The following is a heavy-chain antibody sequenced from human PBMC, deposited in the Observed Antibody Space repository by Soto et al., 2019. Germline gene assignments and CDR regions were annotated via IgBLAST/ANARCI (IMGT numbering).Heavy chain of an antibody. CDR1: GGSFSGYY. CDR2: INHSGST. CDR3: ARRGGYYGSGGPGHYGMDV. J-gene: IGHJ6*02. Sequence: SETLSLTCAVYGGSFSGYYWSWIRQPPGKGLEWIGEINHSGSTNYNPSLKSRVTISVDTSKNQFSLKLSSVTAADTAVYYCARRGGYYGSGGPGHYGMDVWGQGTTVTSP. V-gene: IGHV4-34*01. D-gene: IGHD3-10*01.